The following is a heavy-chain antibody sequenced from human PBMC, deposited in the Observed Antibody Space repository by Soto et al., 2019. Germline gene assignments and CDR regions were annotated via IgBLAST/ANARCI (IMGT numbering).Heavy chain of an antibody. CDR3: TRARFITVAGDY. Sequence: GGSLRFSCTASGFTFGDYALSWVRQAPGKGLEWVGFITSKAYGGTAEYAASVKGRFTISRDDSKSIAYLQMNSLKTEDTAVYYCTRARFITVAGDYWGQGALVTVSS. J-gene: IGHJ4*02. V-gene: IGHV3-49*04. D-gene: IGHD6-19*01. CDR1: GFTFGDYA. CDR2: ITSKAYGGTA.